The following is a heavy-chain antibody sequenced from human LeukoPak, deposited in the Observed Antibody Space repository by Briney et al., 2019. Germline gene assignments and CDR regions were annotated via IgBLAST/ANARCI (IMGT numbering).Heavy chain of an antibody. J-gene: IGHJ3*02. CDR2: IYHSGST. Sequence: SETLSLTCAVSGGSISSGGYSWSWIRQPPGKGLEWIGYIYHSGSTYYNPSLKSRVTISVDRSKNQFSPKLSSVTAADTAVYYCARSPPSGAFDIWGQGTMVTVSS. D-gene: IGHD3-10*01. V-gene: IGHV4-30-2*01. CDR1: GGSISSGGYS. CDR3: ARSPPSGAFDI.